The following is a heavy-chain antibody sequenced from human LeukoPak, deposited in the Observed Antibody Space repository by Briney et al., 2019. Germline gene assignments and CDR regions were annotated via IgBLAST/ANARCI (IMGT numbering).Heavy chain of an antibody. CDR3: ARGRALYDILTLGY. Sequence: GGSLRLSCAASGFTFSSYWMHWVRQAPGKGLEWISRINSDGSSTSYADSVKGRFTISRDNAKNTLYLQMNSLRAEDTAVYYCARGRALYDILTLGYWGQGTLVTVSS. D-gene: IGHD3-9*01. J-gene: IGHJ4*02. CDR2: INSDGSST. CDR1: GFTFSSYW. V-gene: IGHV3-74*01.